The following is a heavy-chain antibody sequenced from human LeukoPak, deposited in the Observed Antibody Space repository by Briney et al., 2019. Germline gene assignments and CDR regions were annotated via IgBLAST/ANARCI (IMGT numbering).Heavy chain of an antibody. CDR1: GFTFSDYY. V-gene: IGHV3-11*06. CDR2: ISSSSSYT. Sequence: GGSLRLSCAASGFTFSDYYMSWIRQAPGRGLEWVSYISSSSSYTNYADSVKGRFTISRDNAKNSLYLQMNSLRAGDTAVYYCAREGGSGSYYYWGQGTLVTVSS. J-gene: IGHJ4*02. CDR3: AREGGSGSYYY. D-gene: IGHD3-10*01.